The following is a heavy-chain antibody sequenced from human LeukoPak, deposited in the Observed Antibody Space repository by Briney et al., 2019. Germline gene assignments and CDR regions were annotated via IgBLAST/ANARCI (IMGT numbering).Heavy chain of an antibody. CDR1: GFTVSSYY. D-gene: IGHD4-11*01. CDR2: IYSGGST. J-gene: IGHJ6*02. Sequence: GGSLRLSCAASGFTVSSYYMTWVRQAPGKGLEWVSVIYSGGSTYYADSVKGRVAISRDNSKNTVFLQMNSVRAADMALYYCARSYSNHLFGMDVWGQGTTVTVSS. CDR3: ARSYSNHLFGMDV. V-gene: IGHV3-66*01.